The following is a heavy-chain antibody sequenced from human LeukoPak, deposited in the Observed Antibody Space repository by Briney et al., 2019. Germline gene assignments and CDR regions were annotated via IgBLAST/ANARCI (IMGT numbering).Heavy chain of an antibody. CDR1: GGSISSSSYY. V-gene: IGHV4-39*07. Sequence: PSETLSLTCTVSGGSISSSSYYWGWIRQPPGKGLEWIGSIYYSGSTYYNPSLKSRVTISVDTSKNQFSLKLSSVTAADTAVYYCARVLSSSGYYAPFDYWGQGTLVTVSS. J-gene: IGHJ4*02. D-gene: IGHD3-22*01. CDR3: ARVLSSSGYYAPFDY. CDR2: IYYSGST.